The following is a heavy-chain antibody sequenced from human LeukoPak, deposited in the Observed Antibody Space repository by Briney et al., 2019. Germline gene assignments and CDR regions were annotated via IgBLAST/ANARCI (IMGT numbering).Heavy chain of an antibody. J-gene: IGHJ1*01. V-gene: IGHV3-43*01. D-gene: IGHD6-13*01. Sequence: PGGPLRLSCAASGFTFDDYTMHWVRQAPGKGLEWVSLISWDGGSTYYADSVKGRFTISSDNSKNSLYLQMNSLRTEDTALYYCAKASHSSSWYWYFQHWGQGTLVTVSS. CDR2: ISWDGGST. CDR3: AKASHSSSWYWYFQH. CDR1: GFTFDDYT.